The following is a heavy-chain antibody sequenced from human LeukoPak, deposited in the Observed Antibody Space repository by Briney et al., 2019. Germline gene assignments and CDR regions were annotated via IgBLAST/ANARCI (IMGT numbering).Heavy chain of an antibody. V-gene: IGHV4-39*01. CDR2: MYYSGST. J-gene: IGHJ4*02. Sequence: PSETLSLTCTVSGGFISSTTYCWSWVRQPPGKGLEWIGCMYYSGSTYYSSSLKGRVTISLDTPKNQFSLRLNSVTASDTAVYYCASYGDYPYYFDYWGQGTLVTVSS. D-gene: IGHD4-17*01. CDR3: ASYGDYPYYFDY. CDR1: GGFISSTTYC.